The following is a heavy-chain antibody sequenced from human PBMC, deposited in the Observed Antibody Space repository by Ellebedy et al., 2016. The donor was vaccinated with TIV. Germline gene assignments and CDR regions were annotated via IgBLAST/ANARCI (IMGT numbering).Heavy chain of an antibody. D-gene: IGHD3-10*01. CDR2: INPNSGGT. J-gene: IGHJ4*02. Sequence: AASVKVSCKASGYTFTGYYMHWVRQAPGQGLEWMGWINPNSGGTNYAQKFQGRVTMTRDTSISPAYMELSRLRSDDTAVYYCARDLYGSGSYYPGYWGQGTLVTVSS. V-gene: IGHV1-2*02. CDR3: ARDLYGSGSYYPGY. CDR1: GYTFTGYY.